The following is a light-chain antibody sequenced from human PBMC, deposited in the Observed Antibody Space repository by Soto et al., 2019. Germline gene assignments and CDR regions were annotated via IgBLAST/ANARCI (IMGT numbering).Light chain of an antibody. J-gene: IGKJ2*01. Sequence: EIVWTQSPGTLSLSPGERATLSCRASQSVTNDYVAWYQQKPGQAPRLLVYGASNRATGIPDRFSGSGSGTDFTLTIRRLEPEDFAVYSCQQYGASPYTFGQGTKLETK. CDR2: GAS. CDR3: QQYGASPYT. CDR1: QSVTNDY. V-gene: IGKV3-20*01.